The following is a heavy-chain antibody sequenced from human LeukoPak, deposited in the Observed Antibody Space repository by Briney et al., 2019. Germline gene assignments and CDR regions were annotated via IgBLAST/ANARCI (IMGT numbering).Heavy chain of an antibody. V-gene: IGHV1-18*04. CDR3: ARAWLRRKYYYYMDV. J-gene: IGHJ6*03. CDR2: ISGFNGHT. D-gene: IGHD5-12*01. Sequence: GASVKVSCKASGYTFSNYGMSWVRQASGHGLEWMGWISGFNGHTKYSQKSQGRVTMTTDTSTSTAYMEVRSLRSDDTAVYYCARAWLRRKYYYYMDVWGKGTTVTVSS. CDR1: GYTFSNYG.